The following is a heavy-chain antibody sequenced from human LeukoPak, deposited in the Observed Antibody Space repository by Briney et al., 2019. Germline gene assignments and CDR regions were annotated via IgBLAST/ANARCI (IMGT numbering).Heavy chain of an antibody. D-gene: IGHD4-17*01. CDR1: GFTFDDYA. V-gene: IGHV3-43D*03. J-gene: IGHJ4*02. Sequence: GGSLRLSCAASGFTFDDYAMHWVRQAPGRGLEWVSLISWDGGSTYYADSVKGRFTISRDNSKNSLYLQMNSLRAEDTALYYCAKGGSSGAVTTGSMNFDYWGQGTLVTVSS. CDR2: ISWDGGST. CDR3: AKGGSSGAVTTGSMNFDY.